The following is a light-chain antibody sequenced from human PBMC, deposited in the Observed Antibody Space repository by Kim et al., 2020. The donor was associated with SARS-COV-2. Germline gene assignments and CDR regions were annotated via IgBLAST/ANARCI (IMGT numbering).Light chain of an antibody. Sequence: QRVTMSSTGSRCNIGAGIDVHWYQQLPGTAPRLLVYGNSNRPSGVPDRFSGSQSGTSAALAITGLQAEDEGDYNCLSYDSGLSGRVFGGGTKLTVL. V-gene: IGLV1-40*01. CDR3: LSYDSGLSGRV. CDR1: RCNIGAGID. CDR2: GNS. J-gene: IGLJ3*02.